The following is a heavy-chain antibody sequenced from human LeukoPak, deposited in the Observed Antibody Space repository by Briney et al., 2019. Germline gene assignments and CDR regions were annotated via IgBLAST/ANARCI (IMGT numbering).Heavy chain of an antibody. J-gene: IGHJ6*03. CDR3: ARGDYDSSGYYGFYYYYYMDV. V-gene: IGHV1-18*01. D-gene: IGHD3-22*01. Sequence: ASVKVSCKASGYTFTSYGISWVRQAPGQGLEWMGWISADNGNTNYAQKLQGRVTMTTDTSTSTAYMELRSLRSDDTAVYYCARGDYDSSGYYGFYYYYYMDVWGKGTTVTVSS. CDR1: GYTFTSYG. CDR2: ISADNGNT.